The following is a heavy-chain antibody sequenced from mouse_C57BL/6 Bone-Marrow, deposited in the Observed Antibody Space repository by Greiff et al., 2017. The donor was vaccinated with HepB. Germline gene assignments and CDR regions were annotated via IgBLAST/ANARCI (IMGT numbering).Heavy chain of an antibody. CDR1: GYTFTSYW. D-gene: IGHD2-2*01. V-gene: IGHV1-53*01. J-gene: IGHJ3*01. CDR2: INPSNGGT. CDR3: AIWFPFAY. Sequence: VQLQQPGTELVKPGASVKLSCKASGYTFTSYWMHWVKQRPGQGLEWIGNINPSNGGTNYNEKFKGKATLTADKSSSTACMELRSLTSEDSAVYFCAIWFPFAYWGQGTLVTVSA.